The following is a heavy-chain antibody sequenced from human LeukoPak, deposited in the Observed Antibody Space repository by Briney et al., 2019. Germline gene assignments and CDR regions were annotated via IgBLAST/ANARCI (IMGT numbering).Heavy chain of an antibody. CDR3: AKDTQYSGYDSRTNFDT. V-gene: IGHV3-23*01. CDR1: GFTFSSYA. Sequence: GGSLRLSCAASGFTFSSYAMSWVRQAPGKGLDWVSAISGSGGSTYYADSVKGRFTISRDNSKNTLYMQMNSLRAEDTAVYYCAKDTQYSGYDSRTNFDTWGQGTLVTVSS. D-gene: IGHD5-12*01. CDR2: ISGSGGST. J-gene: IGHJ4*02.